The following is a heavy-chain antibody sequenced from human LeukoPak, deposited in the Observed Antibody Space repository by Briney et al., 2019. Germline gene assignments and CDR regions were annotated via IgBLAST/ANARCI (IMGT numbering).Heavy chain of an antibody. CDR2: IRYDGSNK. CDR3: ARERVRGVFYYGMDV. Sequence: GGSLRLSCAASGFTFSSYGMHWVRQAPGKGLEWVAFIRYDGSNKYYADSVKGRFTISRDNSKNMLYLQMNSLRAEDTAVYYCARERVRGVFYYGMDVWGQGTTVTVSS. D-gene: IGHD3-10*01. V-gene: IGHV3-30*02. J-gene: IGHJ6*02. CDR1: GFTFSSYG.